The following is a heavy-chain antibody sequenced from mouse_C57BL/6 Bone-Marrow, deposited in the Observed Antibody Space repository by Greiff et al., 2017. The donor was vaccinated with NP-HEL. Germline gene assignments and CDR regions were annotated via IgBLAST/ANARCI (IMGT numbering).Heavy chain of an antibody. CDR1: GYTFTSYW. CDR3: ARSLYDYDVYYLDY. J-gene: IGHJ2*01. CDR2: IHPNSGST. Sequence: VQLQQPGAELVKPGASVKLSCKASGYTFTSYWMHWVKQRPGQGLEWIGMIHPNSGSTNYNEKFKSKATLTVDKSSSTAYMQLSSLTSEDSAVYYCARSLYDYDVYYLDYWGQGTTLTVSS. D-gene: IGHD2-4*01. V-gene: IGHV1-64*01.